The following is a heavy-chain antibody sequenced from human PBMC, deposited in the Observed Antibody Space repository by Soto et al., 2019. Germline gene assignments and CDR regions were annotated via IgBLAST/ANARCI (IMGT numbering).Heavy chain of an antibody. D-gene: IGHD3-16*01. Sequence: QVQLVQSGAEVKKPGSSVKVSCKASGGTFSSYTISWVRQAPGQGLEWMGRIIPILGIANYAQKFQGRVTITADKSTGTAYMELSSMRSEDTAVYYCARDLVYPTRYDGMDDRGQGTTVTVSS. J-gene: IGHJ6*02. CDR1: GGTFSSYT. V-gene: IGHV1-69*08. CDR2: IIPILGIA. CDR3: ARDLVYPTRYDGMDD.